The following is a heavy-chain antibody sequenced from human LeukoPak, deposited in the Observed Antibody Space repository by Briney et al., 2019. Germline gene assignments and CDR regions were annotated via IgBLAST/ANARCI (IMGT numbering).Heavy chain of an antibody. D-gene: IGHD2-2*01. J-gene: IGHJ6*03. V-gene: IGHV3-7*01. CDR3: ARFGAAPAAFYYYHLDV. Sequence: PGGSLRLSCAASGFTFSGYWMTWVRQTPGKGLEWVANIKQDGSEKYYVDSVKGRITISRDNAKNSLYLQMNSLRAEDTAVYFCARFGAAPAAFYYYHLDVWGTGTTVTVSS. CDR2: IKQDGSEK. CDR1: GFTFSGYW.